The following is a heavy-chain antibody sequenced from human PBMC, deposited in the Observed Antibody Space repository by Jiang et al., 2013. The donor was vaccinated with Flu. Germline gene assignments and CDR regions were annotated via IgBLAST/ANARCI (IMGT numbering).Heavy chain of an antibody. D-gene: IGHD6-6*01. CDR3: ARCCLAARRRGYYYGMDV. CDR2: IWYDGSNK. V-gene: IGHV3-33*01. CDR1: GFTFSSYG. J-gene: IGHJ6*02. Sequence: VQLLESGGGVVQPGRSLRLSCAASGFTFSSYGMHWVRQAPGKGLEWVAVIWYDGSNKYYADSVKGRFTISRDNSKNTLYLQMNSLRAEDTAVYYCARCCLAARRRGYYYGMDVWGQGTTGHRLL.